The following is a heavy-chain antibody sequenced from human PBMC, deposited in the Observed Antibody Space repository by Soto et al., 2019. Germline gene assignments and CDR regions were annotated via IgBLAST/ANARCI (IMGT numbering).Heavy chain of an antibody. CDR3: ASPAVTGTAGLDF. CDR2: INPNSGGT. Sequence: QVLLLQSGAEVKKPGASVKVSCKASGYTFSGFYMHWVRQAPGQGLEWMGWINPNSGGTKSAEKFQGRVTMTRDTYISTAYMELSRLTSDDTAVYYCASPAVTGTAGLDFWGQGTQVTVSS. D-gene: IGHD6-19*01. V-gene: IGHV1-2*02. CDR1: GYTFSGFY. J-gene: IGHJ4*02.